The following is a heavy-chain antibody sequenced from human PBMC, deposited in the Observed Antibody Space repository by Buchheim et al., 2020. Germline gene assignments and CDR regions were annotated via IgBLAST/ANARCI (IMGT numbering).Heavy chain of an antibody. J-gene: IGHJ4*02. D-gene: IGHD5-18*01. Sequence: QVQLVESGGGVVQPGRSLRLSCAASGFTFSSYGMHWVRQAPGKGLEWVAVISYDGSNKYYADSVKGRFTISRDNSKNTLYLQMNSLRAEDTAVYYCAKTDTAMEFDYWGQGTLDTVSS. CDR3: AKTDTAMEFDY. V-gene: IGHV3-30*18. CDR2: ISYDGSNK. CDR1: GFTFSSYG.